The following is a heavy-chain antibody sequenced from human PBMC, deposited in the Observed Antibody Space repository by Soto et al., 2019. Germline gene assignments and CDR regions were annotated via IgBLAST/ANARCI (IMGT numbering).Heavy chain of an antibody. J-gene: IGHJ4*02. V-gene: IGHV1-2*02. CDR2: INPNSGGT. D-gene: IGHD1-1*01. CDR1: GYTFTGYY. CDR3: ARENPVQLERRFDY. Sequence: ASVKVSCKASGYTFTGYYMHWVRQAPGQGLEWMGWINPNSGGTNYAQKFQGRVTMTRDTSISTAYMELSRLRSDDTAVYYCARENPVQLERRFDYWGQGTLVTVSS.